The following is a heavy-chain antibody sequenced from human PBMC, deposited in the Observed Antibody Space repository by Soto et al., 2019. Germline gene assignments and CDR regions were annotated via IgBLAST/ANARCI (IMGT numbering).Heavy chain of an antibody. V-gene: IGHV3-23*01. CDR1: GFTFSSYA. CDR2: ISGSGGST. J-gene: IGHJ4*02. CDR3: AKDLIAVVWYGLDY. D-gene: IGHD6-19*01. Sequence: EVQLLESGGGLVQPGGSLRLSCAASGFTFSSYAMSWVRQAPEKGLEWVSAISGSGGSTYYADSVKGRFTISRDNSKNTLYLQMNSLRAEDTAVYYCAKDLIAVVWYGLDYWGQGTLVTVSS.